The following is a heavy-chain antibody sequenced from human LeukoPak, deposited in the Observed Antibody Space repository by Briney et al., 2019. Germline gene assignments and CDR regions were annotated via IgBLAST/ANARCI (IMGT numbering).Heavy chain of an antibody. CDR3: ARLVPREDTTMDSKYFYDMDI. V-gene: IGHV4-59*01. J-gene: IGHJ6*03. D-gene: IGHD5-18*01. CDR1: SGSINTYY. Sequence: PSETLSLSCAVSSGSINTYYWTWIRRPPGKGLEWIGYIYYSGSTNYNPSLKSRVTISIDTSRTQFSLRLSSVTAADTAVYYCARLVPREDTTMDSKYFYDMDIWGKGTTVTVSS. CDR2: IYYSGST.